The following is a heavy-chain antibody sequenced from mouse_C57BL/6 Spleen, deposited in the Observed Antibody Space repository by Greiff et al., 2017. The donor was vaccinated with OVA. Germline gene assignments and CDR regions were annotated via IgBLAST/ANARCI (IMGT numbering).Heavy chain of an antibody. CDR3: ARGLPDWVAY. Sequence: QVQLQQPGAELVKPGASVKLSCKASGYTFTSYWMQWVKQRPGQGLEWIGEFDPSDSYTNYNQKFKGKATLTVDTSSSTAYMQLSSLTSEDSAVYYCARGLPDWVAYWGQGTLVTGSA. CDR2: FDPSDSYT. V-gene: IGHV1-50*01. D-gene: IGHD2-2*01. J-gene: IGHJ3*01. CDR1: GYTFTSYW.